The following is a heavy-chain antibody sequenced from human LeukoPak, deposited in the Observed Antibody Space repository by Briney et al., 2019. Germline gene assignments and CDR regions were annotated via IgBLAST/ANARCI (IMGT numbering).Heavy chain of an antibody. V-gene: IGHV1-18*04. D-gene: IGHD3-10*01. CDR1: GYTFTGYY. Sequence: GASVKVSCKASGYTFTGYYMHRVRQAPGQGLEWMGWISAYNGNTNYAQKLQGRVTMTTDTSTSTAYMELRSLRSDDTAVYYCARAAVQYYPLGYYYYYMDVWGKGTTVTVSS. J-gene: IGHJ6*03. CDR3: ARAAVQYYPLGYYYYYMDV. CDR2: ISAYNGNT.